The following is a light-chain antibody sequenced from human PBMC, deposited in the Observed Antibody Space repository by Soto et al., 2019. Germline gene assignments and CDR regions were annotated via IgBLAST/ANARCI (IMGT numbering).Light chain of an antibody. Sequence: QSALTQPRSVSGSPGQSVTISCTGTSYDVGDYKYVSWYRQHPGKAPKLMIYDISERPSGVPDRFSGSKSGNTASLTISGLQAEDEADYYCCSYAGSYSYVFGTGTKVTVL. CDR3: CSYAGSYSYV. V-gene: IGLV2-11*01. CDR2: DIS. J-gene: IGLJ1*01. CDR1: SYDVGDYKY.